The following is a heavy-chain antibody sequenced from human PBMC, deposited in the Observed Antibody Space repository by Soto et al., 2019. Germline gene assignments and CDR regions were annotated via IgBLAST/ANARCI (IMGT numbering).Heavy chain of an antibody. Sequence: PGGSLRLPCAASVFTFSSYAMQWVRQSPGKGLEWVAVISYDGSNKYYPDSVKGRFTISRDNSKNTLYLQMNSLRAADTAVYYCARVGYCNSSSCHTGAFDIWGQGTRVTVSS. V-gene: IGHV3-30-3*01. CDR1: VFTFSSYA. CDR3: ARVGYCNSSSCHTGAFDI. CDR2: ISYDGSNK. J-gene: IGHJ3*02. D-gene: IGHD2-2*02.